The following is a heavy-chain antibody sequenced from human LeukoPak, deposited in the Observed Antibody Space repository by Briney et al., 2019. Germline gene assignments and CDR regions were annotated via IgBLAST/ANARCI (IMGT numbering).Heavy chain of an antibody. D-gene: IGHD3-10*01. CDR2: IKQDGSEK. CDR1: GFTFSSYW. J-gene: IGHJ4*02. Sequence: GGSLRLSCAASGFTFSSYWMSWVRQAPGKGLEWVANIKQDGSEKYYVDSVKGRFTISRENAKNSLSLQMNSLRAEDTAVYYCARGPDSDYYWTGFDYWGQGTLVTVSS. V-gene: IGHV3-7*01. CDR3: ARGPDSDYYWTGFDY.